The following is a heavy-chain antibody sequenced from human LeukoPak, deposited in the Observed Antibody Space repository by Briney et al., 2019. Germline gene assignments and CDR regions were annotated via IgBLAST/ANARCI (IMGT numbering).Heavy chain of an antibody. Sequence: SGTLSLTCAVSGGSISSSNWWSWVRQPPGKGLEWIGEIYHSGSTNYNPSLKSRVTISVDKSKNQFSLKLSSVTAADTAVYYCARADSSGYWEIDYWGQGTLVTVSS. CDR3: ARADSSGYWEIDY. D-gene: IGHD3-22*01. CDR1: GGSISSSNW. V-gene: IGHV4-4*02. J-gene: IGHJ4*02. CDR2: IYHSGST.